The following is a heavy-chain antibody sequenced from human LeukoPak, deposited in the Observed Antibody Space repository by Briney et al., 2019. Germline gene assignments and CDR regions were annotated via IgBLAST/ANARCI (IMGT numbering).Heavy chain of an antibody. D-gene: IGHD1-26*01. Sequence: SETLSLTCTVSGGSISSYYWSWIRQPPGKGLEWIGEINHSGSTNYNPSLKSRVTISVDTSKNQFSLKLSSVTAADTAVYYCARYSEVVGFFDYWGQGTLVTVSS. V-gene: IGHV4-34*01. CDR1: GGSISSYY. J-gene: IGHJ4*02. CDR3: ARYSEVVGFFDY. CDR2: INHSGST.